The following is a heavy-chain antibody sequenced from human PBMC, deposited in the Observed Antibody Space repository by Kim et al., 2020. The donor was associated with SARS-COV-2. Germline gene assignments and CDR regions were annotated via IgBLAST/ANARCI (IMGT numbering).Heavy chain of an antibody. CDR3: AKGGWLQLPFDY. V-gene: IGHV3-23*01. J-gene: IGHJ4*02. D-gene: IGHD5-12*01. Sequence: YYADSVKGRFTISRDNSKNTLYLQMNSLRAEDTAVYYCAKGGWLQLPFDYWGQGTLVTVSS.